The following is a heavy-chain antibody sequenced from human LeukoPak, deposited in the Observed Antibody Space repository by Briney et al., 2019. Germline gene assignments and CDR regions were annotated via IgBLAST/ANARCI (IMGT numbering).Heavy chain of an antibody. CDR1: GFTFSSYE. D-gene: IGHD3-10*01. CDR2: ISSSGSTI. V-gene: IGHV3-48*03. CDR3: ARAKPKNMVRGLIMRRESRYYFDY. J-gene: IGHJ4*02. Sequence: PGGSLRLSCAASGFTFSSYEMHWVRQAPGKGLEWVSYISSSGSTIYYADSVKGRFTISRDNAKNSLYLQMNSLRAEDTAVYYCARAKPKNMVRGLIMRRESRYYFDYWGQGTLVTVSS.